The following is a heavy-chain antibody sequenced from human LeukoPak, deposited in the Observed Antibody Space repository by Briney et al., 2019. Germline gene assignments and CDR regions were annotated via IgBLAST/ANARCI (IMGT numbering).Heavy chain of an antibody. V-gene: IGHV4-61*02. CDR3: ARGGPDWDYYFDF. CDR1: GASISSGKYY. D-gene: IGHD3/OR15-3a*01. Sequence: PSENLSLTCTVSGASISSGKYYWSWIRQPAGKELEWIGRIYTGGTTSYNPSLKSRVTMSVDTSKNHFSLKLTSVTAADTAVYYCARGGPDWDYYFDFWGQGTLVTVSS. J-gene: IGHJ4*02. CDR2: IYTGGTT.